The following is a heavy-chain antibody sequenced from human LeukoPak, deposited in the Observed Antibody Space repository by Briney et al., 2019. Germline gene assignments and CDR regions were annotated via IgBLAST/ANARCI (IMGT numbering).Heavy chain of an antibody. J-gene: IGHJ6*03. CDR2: ISSSGSTI. CDR1: GFTFSDYY. D-gene: IGHD7-27*01. Sequence: GGSLRLSCAASGFTFSDYYMSWIRQAPGKGLEWVSYISSSGSTIYYADSVKGRFTISRDNAKNSLYLQMNSLRAEDTAVYYCARETGEDYYYYYYMDVWGKGTTVTVSS. CDR3: ARETGEDYYYYYYMDV. V-gene: IGHV3-11*01.